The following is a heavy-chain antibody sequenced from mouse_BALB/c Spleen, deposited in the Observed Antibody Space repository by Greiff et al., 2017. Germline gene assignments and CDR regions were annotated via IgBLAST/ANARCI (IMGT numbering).Heavy chain of an antibody. CDR2: ISYDGSN. V-gene: IGHV3-6*02. J-gene: IGHJ2*01. CDR3: ANYGNYYFDY. Sequence: EVQVVESGPGLVKPSQSLSLTCSVTGYSITSGYYWNWIRQFPGNKLEWMGYISYDGSNNYNPSLKNRISITRDTSKNQFFLKLNSVTTEDTATYYCANYGNYYFDYWGQGTTLTVSS. D-gene: IGHD2-1*01. CDR1: GYSITSGYY.